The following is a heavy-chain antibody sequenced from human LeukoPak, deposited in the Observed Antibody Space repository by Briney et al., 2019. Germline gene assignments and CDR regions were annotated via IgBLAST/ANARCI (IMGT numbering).Heavy chain of an antibody. Sequence: SETLSLTCNVSGGSISSGSYYWCWIRQPPGEGLEWIGSIYYSGSTYYNPSLKSRVTISVDTSKNQFSLKLSSVTAADTAVYYCARHYGDYVDYWGQGTLVTVSS. D-gene: IGHD4-17*01. CDR3: ARHYGDYVDY. CDR1: GGSISSGSYY. V-gene: IGHV4-39*01. J-gene: IGHJ4*02. CDR2: IYYSGST.